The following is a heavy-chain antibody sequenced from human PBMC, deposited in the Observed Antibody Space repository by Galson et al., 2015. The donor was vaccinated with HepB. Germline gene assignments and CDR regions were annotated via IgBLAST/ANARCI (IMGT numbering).Heavy chain of an antibody. CDR3: VHTFFAYYYDSSGYYYFDY. Sequence: ALVKPTQTLTLTCTFSGFSLSTSGVGVGWIRQPPGKALECLALIYWDDDKRYSPSLKSRLTINKDTSKNQVVLTMTNLGPVDTATYYCVHTFFAYYYDSSGYYYFDYWGQGTLVTVSS. CDR2: IYWDDDK. CDR1: GFSLSTSGVG. V-gene: IGHV2-5*02. J-gene: IGHJ4*02. D-gene: IGHD3-22*01.